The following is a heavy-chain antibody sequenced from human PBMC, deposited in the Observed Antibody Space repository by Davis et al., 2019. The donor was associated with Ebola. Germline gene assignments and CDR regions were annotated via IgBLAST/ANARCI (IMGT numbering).Heavy chain of an antibody. V-gene: IGHV4-30-4*01. Sequence: SETLSLTCTVSGGSISSGDYYWSWIRQPPGKGLEWIGYIYYSGSTYYNPSLKSRVTISVDTSKNQFSLKLSSVTAADTAVYYCARGVGGLRLGELSSNEYFQHWGQGTLVTVSS. CDR2: IYYSGST. CDR1: GGSISSGDYY. CDR3: ARGVGGLRLGELSSNEYFQH. D-gene: IGHD3-16*02. J-gene: IGHJ1*01.